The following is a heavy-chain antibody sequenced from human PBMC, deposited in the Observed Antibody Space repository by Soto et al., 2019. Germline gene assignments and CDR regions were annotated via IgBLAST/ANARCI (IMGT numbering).Heavy chain of an antibody. CDR2: INHSGST. D-gene: IGHD3-3*01. V-gene: IGHV4-34*01. CDR1: GGSFSGYY. Sequence: PETLSLTCAVYGGSFSGYYWSWIRQPPGKGLEWIGEINHSGSTNYNPSLKSRVTISVDTSKNQFSLKLSSVTAADTAVYYCARGSGYYDFWSGYHQPSNLNWFDPWGQGTLVTVSS. J-gene: IGHJ5*02. CDR3: ARGSGYYDFWSGYHQPSNLNWFDP.